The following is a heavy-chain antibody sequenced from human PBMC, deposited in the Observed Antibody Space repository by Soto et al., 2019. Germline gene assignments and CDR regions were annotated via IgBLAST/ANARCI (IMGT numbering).Heavy chain of an antibody. CDR3: ARHLPQITSARMGANSRVDAFDI. D-gene: IGHD3-16*01. V-gene: IGHV4-39*01. J-gene: IGHJ3*02. CDR2: IYYSGST. Sequence: QLQLQESGPGLVKPSETLSLTCTVSGGSISSSSYYWGWIRQPPGKGLEWIGSIYYSGSTYYNPSLKSRVTISVDTSKNQFSLKLSSVTAADTAVYYCARHLPQITSARMGANSRVDAFDIWGQGTMVTVSS. CDR1: GGSISSSSYY.